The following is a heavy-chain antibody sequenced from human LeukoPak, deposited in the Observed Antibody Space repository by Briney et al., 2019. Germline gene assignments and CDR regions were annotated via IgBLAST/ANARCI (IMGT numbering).Heavy chain of an antibody. CDR2: INPNSGGT. CDR1: GYTFTDYY. CDR3: ARASYYYDSSGFPGYYLDY. V-gene: IGHV1-2*02. J-gene: IGHJ4*02. D-gene: IGHD3-22*01. Sequence: GASVKVSCKASGYTFTDYYMHWVRQAPGQGLEWMGWINPNSGGTNYAQKFQGRVTMTRDTSISTAYMELSRLRSDDTAVYYCARASYYYDSSGFPGYYLDYWRQGSLVTVSS.